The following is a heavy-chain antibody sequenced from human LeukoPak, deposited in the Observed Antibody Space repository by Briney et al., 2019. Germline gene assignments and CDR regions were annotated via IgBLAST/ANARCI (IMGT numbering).Heavy chain of an antibody. CDR2: ISYDGSNK. D-gene: IGHD3-10*01. CDR1: GFTFSSYG. CDR3: ARWQGRRYYYYYYMDV. V-gene: IGHV3-30*03. Sequence: QPGGSLRLSCAASGFTFSSYGMHWVRQAPGKGLEWVAVISYDGSNKYYADSVKGRFTISRDNSKNTLYLQMNSLRAEDTAVYYCARWQGRRYYYYYYMDVWGKGTTVTVSS. J-gene: IGHJ6*03.